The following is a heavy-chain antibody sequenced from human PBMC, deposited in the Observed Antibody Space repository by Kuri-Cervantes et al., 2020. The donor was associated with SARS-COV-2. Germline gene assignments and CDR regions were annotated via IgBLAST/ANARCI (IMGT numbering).Heavy chain of an antibody. CDR3: AKDQHGIVVVVAAIDY. CDR2: ISYDGSNK. Sequence: GGSLRLSCVASGFTLTKYTMNWVRQAPGKGLEWVALISYDGSNKFYADSVKGRFTISRDNSKNTLYLQMNSLRAEDTAVYYCAKDQHGIVVVVAAIDYWGQGTLVTVSS. J-gene: IGHJ4*02. CDR1: GFTLTKYT. V-gene: IGHV3-30*18. D-gene: IGHD2-15*01.